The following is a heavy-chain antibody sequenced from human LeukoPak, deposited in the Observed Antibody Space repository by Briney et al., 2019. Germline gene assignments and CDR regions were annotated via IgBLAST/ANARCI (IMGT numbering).Heavy chain of an antibody. J-gene: IGHJ5*02. Sequence: SETLSLTCTVSGDSISSYYWSWLRQPPGKGLEWIGYIYYSGSTNYNPSLKSRVTISVDTSKNQFSLKLSSVTAADTAVYYCARVIAVTGLKWFDRWGQGTLVTVSS. CDR1: GDSISSYY. V-gene: IGHV4-59*01. CDR2: IYYSGST. CDR3: ARVIAVTGLKWFDR. D-gene: IGHD6-19*01.